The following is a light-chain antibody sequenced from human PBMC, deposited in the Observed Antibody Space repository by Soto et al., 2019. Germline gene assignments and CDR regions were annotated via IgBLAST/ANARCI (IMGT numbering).Light chain of an antibody. Sequence: QSALTQPASVSGSPGQSITVSCTATSNDVGKYNYVSWYQQHPGKAPKLMIYDVSHRPSGVSNRLSGSKSGNTASLTISGLQAEDEADYYCSSYTSSSPRYVFGTGTKVTVL. V-gene: IGLV2-14*01. CDR3: SSYTSSSPRYV. J-gene: IGLJ1*01. CDR1: SNDVGKYNY. CDR2: DVS.